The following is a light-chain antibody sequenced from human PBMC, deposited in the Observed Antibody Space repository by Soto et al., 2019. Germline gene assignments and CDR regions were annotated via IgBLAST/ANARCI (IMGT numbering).Light chain of an antibody. J-gene: IGKJ4*01. V-gene: IGKV1-33*01. CDR1: QDISNY. CDR3: QQYDNLPLT. Sequence: DIQMTQSPSSLSASVGDRVTITCQASQDISNYLNWYQQKPGKAPKPLIYDASNLETGVPSRFSGSGSVTDFTFTISSLQPEDIATYYCQQYDNLPLTFGGGTKVEIK. CDR2: DAS.